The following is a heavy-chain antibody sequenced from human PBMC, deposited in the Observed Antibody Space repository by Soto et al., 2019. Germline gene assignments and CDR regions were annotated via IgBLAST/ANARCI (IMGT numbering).Heavy chain of an antibody. Sequence: QTHLLSWVIPEDRVSNNYSTWNCIRQSPSRGLEWLGRTYYRSKWYSDYAVSVKSRVTINPDTSENQFSLQLNSVTPEDTAVYYCARSLTTVVTMDVWGQGTTVTVSS. J-gene: IGHJ6*02. CDR1: EDRVSNNYST. V-gene: IGHV6-1*01. D-gene: IGHD4-17*01. CDR3: ARSLTTVVTMDV. CDR2: TYYRSKWYS.